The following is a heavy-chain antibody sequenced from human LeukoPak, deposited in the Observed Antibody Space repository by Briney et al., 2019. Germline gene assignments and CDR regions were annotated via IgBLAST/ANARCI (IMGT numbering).Heavy chain of an antibody. Sequence: PGGSLRLSCAASGFTFSSYAMSWVRQAPGKGLEWVSAISGSGGSTYYADSVEGRFTISRDNSKNTLYLQMNSLRAEDTAVYYCAKVSSMIVVVYYFDYWGQGTLVTVSS. CDR3: AKVSSMIVVVYYFDY. J-gene: IGHJ4*02. CDR1: GFTFSSYA. CDR2: ISGSGGST. D-gene: IGHD3-22*01. V-gene: IGHV3-23*01.